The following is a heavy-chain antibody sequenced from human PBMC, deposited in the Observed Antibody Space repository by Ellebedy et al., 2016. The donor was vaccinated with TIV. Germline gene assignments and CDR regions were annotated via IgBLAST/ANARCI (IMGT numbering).Heavy chain of an antibody. D-gene: IGHD4-17*01. CDR1: GFTFSSYE. CDR2: ISSSGSTI. J-gene: IGHJ4*02. Sequence: GESLKISCAASGFTFSSYEMNWVRQAPGKGLEWVSYISSSGSTIYYADSVKGRFTISRDNAKNSLYLQMNSLRAEDTAVYYCAGRTVTTESDYFDYWGQGTLVTVSS. V-gene: IGHV3-48*03. CDR3: AGRTVTTESDYFDY.